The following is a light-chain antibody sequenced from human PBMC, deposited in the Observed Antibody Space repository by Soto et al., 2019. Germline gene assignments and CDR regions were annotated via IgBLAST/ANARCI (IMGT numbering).Light chain of an antibody. CDR2: LGS. CDR3: MQTLQTPFA. Sequence: DIVMTQSPLSLPVTPGQPASISCRSSQSLLNSNGFNYLDWYLQKPGQSPQLLIYLGSYRASGVPDGFSGSGSGTDFTLTISRVEAEDDGFYYCMQTLQTPFAFGPVTK. CDR1: QSLLNSNGFNY. V-gene: IGKV2-28*01. J-gene: IGKJ3*01.